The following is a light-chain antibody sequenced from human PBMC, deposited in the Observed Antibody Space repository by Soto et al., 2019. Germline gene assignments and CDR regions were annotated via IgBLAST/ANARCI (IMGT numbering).Light chain of an antibody. V-gene: IGLV1-40*01. Sequence: QSVLTQPPSVSGAPGQKVTISCTRSSSNIGAAYDVHWYQHLPGTAPKLLIYGNNNRPSGVPDLCSGSKSGTSASLAITGRQAEDEADSYCQSYDSSLSGWVFCGGTKLTVL. CDR1: SSNIGAAYD. CDR3: QSYDSSLSGWV. J-gene: IGLJ3*02. CDR2: GNN.